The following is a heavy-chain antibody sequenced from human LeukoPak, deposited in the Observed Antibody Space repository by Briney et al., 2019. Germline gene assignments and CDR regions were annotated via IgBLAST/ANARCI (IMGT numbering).Heavy chain of an antibody. V-gene: IGHV1-69*13. CDR1: GGTFSSYA. D-gene: IGHD1-26*01. Sequence: SVKVSCKASGGTFSSYAISWVRQAPGQGLEWMGGIIPIFGTANYAQKFQGRVTITADESTSTAYMELSSLRSEDTAVYYCARDNGVGATTVWFDPWGQGTPVTVSS. CDR3: ARDNGVGATTVWFDP. CDR2: IIPIFGTA. J-gene: IGHJ5*02.